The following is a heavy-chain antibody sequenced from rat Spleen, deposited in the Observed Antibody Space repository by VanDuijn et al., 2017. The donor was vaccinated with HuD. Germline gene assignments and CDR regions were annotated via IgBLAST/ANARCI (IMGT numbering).Heavy chain of an antibody. D-gene: IGHD4-3*01. V-gene: IGHV5-31*01. CDR2: ITNTGGSN. CDR1: GFTFNNYW. Sequence: EVQLVESGGGLVQPGRSLKLSCVASGFTFNNYWMTWIRQAPGKGLEWVASITNTGGSNYYPDSVRGRFTISRDNAKSTLYLQMSNLRSEDTATYYCARHSSGYGLMDAWGQGASVTVSS. CDR3: ARHSSGYGLMDA. J-gene: IGHJ4*01.